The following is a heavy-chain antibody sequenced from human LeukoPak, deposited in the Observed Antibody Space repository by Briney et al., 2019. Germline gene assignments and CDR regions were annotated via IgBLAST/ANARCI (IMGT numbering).Heavy chain of an antibody. D-gene: IGHD3-10*01. Sequence: PGGSLRLSCAVSGFTFSGFGMYWVRQAPGKGLEWVAFIRHDGSNTYYADSVKGRFTISRDNSNNALYLQMNGMRVEDTAVCYCAKYPTYYGSGTYYFDYWGQGSLVTVSS. CDR3: AKYPTYYGSGTYYFDY. CDR1: GFTFSGFG. J-gene: IGHJ4*02. V-gene: IGHV3-30*02. CDR2: IRHDGSNT.